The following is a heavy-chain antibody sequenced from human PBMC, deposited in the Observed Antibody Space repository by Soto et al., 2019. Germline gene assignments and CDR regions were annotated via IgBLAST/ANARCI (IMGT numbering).Heavy chain of an antibody. V-gene: IGHV3-48*02. CDR3: AREVLVYGGDFFDY. D-gene: IGHD2-8*02. Sequence: PGGSVRLSCAASGFTFGSYTMNWVRQVPGKGLEWVAYINTNSRTIYYADSVKGRFTISRDNADNSLYLQMHSLRDEDTAVYYCAREVLVYGGDFFDYWGQGSLVTVSS. J-gene: IGHJ4*02. CDR2: INTNSRTI. CDR1: GFTFGSYT.